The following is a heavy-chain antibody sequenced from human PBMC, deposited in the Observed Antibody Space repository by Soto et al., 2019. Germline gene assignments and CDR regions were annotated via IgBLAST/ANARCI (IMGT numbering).Heavy chain of an antibody. Sequence: EVQLVESGGGLIQPGRSLRLSCAASGFTFDNYAMHWVRQAPGKGLEWVSGISWDSGSIDYADSVRGRFTISRDNSKNTLSLQMNSLRAEDTAVYYCALRKTGSYFDYWGQGTLVTVSS. CDR3: ALRKTGSYFDY. D-gene: IGHD1-26*01. V-gene: IGHV3-9*01. CDR1: GFTFDNYA. J-gene: IGHJ4*02. CDR2: ISWDSGSI.